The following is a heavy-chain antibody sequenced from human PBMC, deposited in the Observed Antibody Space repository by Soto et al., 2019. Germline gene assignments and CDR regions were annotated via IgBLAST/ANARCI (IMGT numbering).Heavy chain of an antibody. Sequence: EVQLLESGGGLVQPGGSLRLSCAASGFTFSSYAMSWVRQAPGKGLEWVSAISGSGGSTYYADSVKGRFTISRDNSKNTLYLQMNSLRAEDTAVYYCAKDLAYYYDSSGYYGYCQHWGQGTLVTVSS. CDR2: ISGSGGST. J-gene: IGHJ1*01. CDR3: AKDLAYYYDSSGYYGYCQH. V-gene: IGHV3-23*01. D-gene: IGHD3-22*01. CDR1: GFTFSSYA.